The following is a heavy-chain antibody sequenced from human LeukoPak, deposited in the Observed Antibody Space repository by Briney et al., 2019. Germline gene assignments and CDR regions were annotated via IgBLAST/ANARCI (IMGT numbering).Heavy chain of an antibody. CDR3: ASVYDSSGYYPF. CDR2: INHSGSA. D-gene: IGHD3-22*01. J-gene: IGHJ4*02. Sequence: SETLSLTCAVYGGSFSGYDWSWIRQPPGKGLEYIGEINHSGSANYNPSLKSRVTISVDTSMNQFSLKLRSVTAADTAVYYCASVYDSSGYYPFWGQGTLVTVSS. V-gene: IGHV4-34*01. CDR1: GGSFSGYD.